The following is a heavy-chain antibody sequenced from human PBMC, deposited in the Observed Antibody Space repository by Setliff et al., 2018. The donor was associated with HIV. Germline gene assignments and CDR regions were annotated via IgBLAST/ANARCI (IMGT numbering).Heavy chain of an antibody. J-gene: IGHJ3*02. D-gene: IGHD3-3*01. V-gene: IGHV1-18*01. CDR2: ISAYSGNT. CDR1: GYTLTSYG. CDR3: ARVAWYYSFWSGLGDAFDI. Sequence: AASVKVSCKASGYTLTSYGISWVRQAPGQGLEWMGWISAYSGNTNYAQKLQGRVTMTTDTSTSTAYMELRSLRSDDTAVYYCARVAWYYSFWSGLGDAFDIWGQGTMVTVSS.